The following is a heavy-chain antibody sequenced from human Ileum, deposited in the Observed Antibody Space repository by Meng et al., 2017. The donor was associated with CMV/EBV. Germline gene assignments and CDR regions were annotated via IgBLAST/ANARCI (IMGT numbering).Heavy chain of an antibody. CDR1: GYTFTSNN. CDR2: IETNTGNP. CDR3: ARDGLSGRYFDY. J-gene: IGHJ4*02. Sequence: QVQLVQSGSELKKPGASVAVSCKASGYTFTSNNMIWVRQAPGQGPEWMEWIETNTGNPTYAQGFTGRFVFSFDTSVSTAYLQISSLKAEDTAVYYCARDGLSGRYFDYWGQGTLVTVSS. V-gene: IGHV7-4-1*02. D-gene: IGHD1-26*01.